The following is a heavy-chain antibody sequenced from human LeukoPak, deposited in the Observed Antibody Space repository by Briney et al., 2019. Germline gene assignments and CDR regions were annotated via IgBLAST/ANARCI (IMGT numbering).Heavy chain of an antibody. V-gene: IGHV4-4*09. CDR1: GGSISSYY. Sequence: SETLSLTCTVSGGSISSYYWSWIRQPPGKGLEWIGYIYTSGSTNYNPSLKSRVTISVDTSKNQFSLKLSSVTAADTAVYYCARQGRGSGSYYDVAYYYYYMDVWGKGTTVTVSS. D-gene: IGHD1-26*01. J-gene: IGHJ6*03. CDR3: ARQGRGSGSYYDVAYYYYYMDV. CDR2: IYTSGST.